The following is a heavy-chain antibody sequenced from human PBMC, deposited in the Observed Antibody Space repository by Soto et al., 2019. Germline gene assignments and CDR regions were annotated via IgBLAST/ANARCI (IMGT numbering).Heavy chain of an antibody. CDR3: ARELLGYCSGGSCFDDAFDI. V-gene: IGHV6-1*01. CDR1: GDSVSSNSAA. CDR2: TYYRSKWYN. J-gene: IGHJ3*02. D-gene: IGHD2-15*01. Sequence: PSQTLSLTCAISGDSVSSNSAAWNWIRQSPSRGLEWLGRTYYRSKWYNDYAVSVKSRITINPDTSKNQFSLQLNSVTPEDTAVYYCARELLGYCSGGSCFDDAFDIWGQGTMVTVSS.